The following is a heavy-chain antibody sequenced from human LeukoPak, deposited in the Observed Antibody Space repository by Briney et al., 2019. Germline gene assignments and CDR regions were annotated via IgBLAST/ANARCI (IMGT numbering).Heavy chain of an antibody. V-gene: IGHV1-69*04. Sequence: SVKVPCKASGGTFSSYAISWVRQAPGQGLEWMGRIIPILGIANYAQKFQGRVTITADKSTSTAYMELSSLRSEDTAVYYCARGGRYESDYYYYGMDVWGQGTTVTVSS. D-gene: IGHD5-12*01. J-gene: IGHJ6*02. CDR2: IIPILGIA. CDR1: GGTFSSYA. CDR3: ARGGRYESDYYYYGMDV.